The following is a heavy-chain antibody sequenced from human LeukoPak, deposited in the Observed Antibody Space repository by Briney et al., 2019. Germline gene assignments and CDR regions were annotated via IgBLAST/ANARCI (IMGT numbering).Heavy chain of an antibody. J-gene: IGHJ4*02. Sequence: PSETLSLTCSVSGGSVSTYYWTWIRQPAGKGLEWIGRIYPSGTTHYNPSLKSRVTMSVDTSKNQFSLKLTSVTAADTAVYYCADDFGVWGQGTLVTVSS. V-gene: IGHV4-4*07. CDR3: ADDFGV. CDR2: IYPSGTT. D-gene: IGHD4-17*01. CDR1: GGSVSTYY.